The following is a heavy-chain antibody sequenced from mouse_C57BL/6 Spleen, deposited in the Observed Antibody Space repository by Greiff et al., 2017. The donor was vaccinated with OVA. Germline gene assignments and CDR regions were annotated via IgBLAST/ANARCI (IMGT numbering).Heavy chain of an antibody. CDR2: ISSGGSYT. D-gene: IGHD1-1*01. V-gene: IGHV5-6*01. J-gene: IGHJ4*01. Sequence: VQLQQSGGDLVKPGGSLKLSCAASGFTFSSYGMSWVRQTPDKRLEWVATISSGGSYTYYPDSVKGRFTISRDNAKNTLYLQMSSLKSEDTAMYYCARHRAITTVVADAMDYWGQGTSVTVSS. CDR3: ARHRAITTVVADAMDY. CDR1: GFTFSSYG.